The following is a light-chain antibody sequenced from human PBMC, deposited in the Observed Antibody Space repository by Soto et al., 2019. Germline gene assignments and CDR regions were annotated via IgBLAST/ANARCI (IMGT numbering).Light chain of an antibody. CDR3: QQSGSSIT. Sequence: EIVLTQCPGPLSLSPGERATLSCRASQTVNSSYLAWYQRKPVQAPRLLIYHASSWATGLPARFSGSGSWADFTLTTSLLEPEDFAVYYCQQSGSSITFGGETKVEIK. CDR2: HAS. CDR1: QTVNSSY. V-gene: IGKV3-20*01. J-gene: IGKJ4*01.